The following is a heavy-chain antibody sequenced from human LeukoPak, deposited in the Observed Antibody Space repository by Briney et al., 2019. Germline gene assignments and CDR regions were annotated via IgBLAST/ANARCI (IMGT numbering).Heavy chain of an antibody. Sequence: SETLSLTCAVHGYSLTNHYWIWIRQPPGKGLERIAEVLHTGSTNYNPSFKRRVTISVDTSKNQFFLNLTSVTAADTAVYYCARGPGAVHPWGQGILVTVSS. CDR1: GYSLTNHY. D-gene: IGHD6-13*01. CDR2: VLHTGST. V-gene: IGHV4-34*12. J-gene: IGHJ5*02. CDR3: ARGPGAVHP.